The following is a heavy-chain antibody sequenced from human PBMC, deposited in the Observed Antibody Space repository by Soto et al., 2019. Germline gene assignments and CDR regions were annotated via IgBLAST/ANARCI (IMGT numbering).Heavy chain of an antibody. V-gene: IGHV1-69*13. Sequence: SVKVSCKASGGTFSSYAISWVRQAPGQGLEWMGGIIPIFGTANYAQKFQGRVTITADESTSTAYMGLSSLRSEDTAVYYCARASTPPGTMIEANWFDPWGQGTLVTVSS. CDR2: IIPIFGTA. J-gene: IGHJ5*02. CDR3: ARASTPPGTMIEANWFDP. CDR1: GGTFSSYA. D-gene: IGHD3-22*01.